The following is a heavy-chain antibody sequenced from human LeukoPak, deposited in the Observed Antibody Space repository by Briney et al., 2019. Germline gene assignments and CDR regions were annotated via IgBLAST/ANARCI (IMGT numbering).Heavy chain of an antibody. CDR2: INHSGST. V-gene: IGHV4-34*01. CDR1: GGSFSVYY. CDR3: ARGPLIGDIFGSNWFDP. J-gene: IGHJ5*02. D-gene: IGHD3-3*01. Sequence: SETLSLTCAVYGGSFSVYYWSWIRQPPGKGLEWIGEINHSGSTNYNPSLKSRVTISVDTSNNHFSLKLSSVTAADTAVYYCARGPLIGDIFGSNWFDPWGQGTLVTVSS.